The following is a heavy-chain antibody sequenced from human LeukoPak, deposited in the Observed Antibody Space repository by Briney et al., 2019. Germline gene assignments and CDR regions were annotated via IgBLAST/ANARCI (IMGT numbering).Heavy chain of an antibody. J-gene: IGHJ4*02. D-gene: IGHD6-6*01. CDR1: GFTFSSYW. CDR3: ARTIAARPDSQAFDY. CDR2: IKQDGSEK. Sequence: PGGSLRLSCAASGFTFSSYWMSWVRQAPGKGLEWVANIKQDGSEKYYVDSVKGRFTISRDNAKNSLYLQMNSLRAEDTAMYYCARTIAARPDSQAFDYWGQGTLVTVSS. V-gene: IGHV3-7*01.